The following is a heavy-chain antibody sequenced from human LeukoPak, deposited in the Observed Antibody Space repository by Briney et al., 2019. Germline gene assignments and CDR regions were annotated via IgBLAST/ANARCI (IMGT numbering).Heavy chain of an antibody. D-gene: IGHD6-19*01. V-gene: IGHV3-23*01. J-gene: IGHJ4*02. Sequence: GGSLRLSCAASGFTFSSYAMNWVRQAPGKGLEWVSVISSSGGATYYSDSVKGRFIISRDNSKNTLYLQMNSLRAEDTAVYYCAKAGIAVPATPEYCGQGTQVTVSS. CDR3: AKAGIAVPATPEY. CDR1: GFTFSSYA. CDR2: ISSSGGAT.